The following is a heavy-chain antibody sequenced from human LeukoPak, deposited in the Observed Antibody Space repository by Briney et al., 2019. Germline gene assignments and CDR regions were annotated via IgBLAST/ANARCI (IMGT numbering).Heavy chain of an antibody. Sequence: ASVKVSCNASGYTFTDYYMHWVRQAPGQGLEWMGWINPNISGTNYAQKFQGRVTMTRDTSISTAYMELSRLRSDDTAVYYCARAGIWDYSDSSGYHNAAFDIWGQGTMVTVSS. CDR2: INPNISGT. CDR1: GYTFTDYY. D-gene: IGHD3-22*01. V-gene: IGHV1-2*02. J-gene: IGHJ3*02. CDR3: ARAGIWDYSDSSGYHNAAFDI.